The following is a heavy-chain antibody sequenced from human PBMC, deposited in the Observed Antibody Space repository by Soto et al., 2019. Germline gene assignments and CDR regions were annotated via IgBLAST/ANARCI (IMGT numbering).Heavy chain of an antibody. CDR2: INSYGSAT. J-gene: IGHJ5*02. CDR1: GFTFSISW. Sequence: GSLRLSCAASGFTFSISWMHWVRQPPGKGLVWVSHINSYGSATTFADSVKGRFTISRDNTKNTVYLQMNSLRAEDTAVYYCTRDWSYASASWGQGSPVTVYS. CDR3: TRDWSYASAS. V-gene: IGHV3-74*01. D-gene: IGHD3-16*01.